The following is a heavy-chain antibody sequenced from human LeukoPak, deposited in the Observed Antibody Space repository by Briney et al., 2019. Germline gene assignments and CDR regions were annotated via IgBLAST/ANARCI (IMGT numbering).Heavy chain of an antibody. CDR3: ARRYSSSSGFVYVDY. V-gene: IGHV3-9*01. J-gene: IGHJ4*02. D-gene: IGHD6-6*01. Sequence: GGSLRLSCAASGFTFSSYAMSWVRQAPGKGLEWVSGISWNSGSIGYGDSVKGRFTISRDNAKNSLYLQMNSLRPEDTALYYCARRYSSSSGFVYVDYWGQGTLVTVSS. CDR1: GFTFSSYA. CDR2: ISWNSGSI.